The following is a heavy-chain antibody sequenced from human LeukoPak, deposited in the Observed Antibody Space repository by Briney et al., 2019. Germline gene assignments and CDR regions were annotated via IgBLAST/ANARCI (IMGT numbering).Heavy chain of an antibody. CDR2: ISSSSSYI. D-gene: IGHD3-10*01. J-gene: IGHJ4*02. Sequence: GGSLRLSCAASGFTFSSYSMNWVRQALGKGLEWVSSISSSSSYIYYADSVKGRFTISRDNAKNSLYLQMNSLRAEDTAVYYCARVRRGFGEFPPFDYWGQGTLVTVSS. CDR1: GFTFSSYS. V-gene: IGHV3-21*01. CDR3: ARVRRGFGEFPPFDY.